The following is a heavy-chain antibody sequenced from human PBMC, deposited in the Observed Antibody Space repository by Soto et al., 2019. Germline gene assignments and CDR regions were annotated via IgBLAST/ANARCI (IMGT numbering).Heavy chain of an antibody. D-gene: IGHD6-19*01. J-gene: IGHJ6*03. V-gene: IGHV4-34*01. CDR3: ARGLFSGAHYYYYYMHV. CDR1: GGSFSGYY. Sequence: NPSETLSLTCAVYGGSFSGYYWSWIRQPPGKGLEWIGEINHSGSTNYNPSLKSRVTISVDTSKNQFSLKLSSVTAADTAVYYCARGLFSGAHYYYYYMHVPGKATTVTVSS. CDR2: INHSGST.